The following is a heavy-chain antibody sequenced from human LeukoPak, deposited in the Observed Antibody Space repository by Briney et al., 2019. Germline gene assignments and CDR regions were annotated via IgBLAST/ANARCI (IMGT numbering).Heavy chain of an antibody. V-gene: IGHV3-48*04. CDR1: GFTFSSYS. Sequence: PGGSLRLSCAASGFTFSSYSMNWVRQAPGKGLEWVSYISSSSSTIYYADSVKGRFTISRDNAKNSLYLQMNSLRAEDTAVYYCASLHMVRVVIDAFDIWGQGTMVTVSS. J-gene: IGHJ3*02. D-gene: IGHD3-10*01. CDR2: ISSSSSTI. CDR3: ASLHMVRVVIDAFDI.